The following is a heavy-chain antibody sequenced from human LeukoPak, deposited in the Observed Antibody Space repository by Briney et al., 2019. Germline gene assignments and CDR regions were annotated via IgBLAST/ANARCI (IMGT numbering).Heavy chain of an antibody. CDR2: FDPEDDKI. CDR3: VAEYHPAQISVAIAGVD. CDR1: GYSLAELF. J-gene: IGHJ4*02. Sequence: ASVRVSCKVSGYSLAELFMHWVRQAPGKGLEWMGGFDPEDDKIIYAQKFQGRVTMTEDTSADTAYMELSSLRSDDTAVYYCVAEYHPAQISVAIAGVDWGQGTLVTVSS. V-gene: IGHV1-24*01. D-gene: IGHD2-21*01.